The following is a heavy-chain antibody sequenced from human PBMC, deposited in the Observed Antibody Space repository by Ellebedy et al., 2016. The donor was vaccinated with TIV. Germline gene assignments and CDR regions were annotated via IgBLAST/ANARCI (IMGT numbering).Heavy chain of an antibody. CDR2: ISYSIYYSGST. V-gene: IGHV4-59*08. CDR3: ARHAATVGTPNMDV. J-gene: IGHJ6*03. CDR1: GGSINSHY. D-gene: IGHD4-23*01. Sequence: SETLSPTCTVSGGSINSHYWSWIRQPPVKGLEWIGYISYSIYYSGSTNYNPSLKSRVTISVDAAKNQFSLKLSSVTAADTAVYYCARHAATVGTPNMDVWGRGTTVTVSS.